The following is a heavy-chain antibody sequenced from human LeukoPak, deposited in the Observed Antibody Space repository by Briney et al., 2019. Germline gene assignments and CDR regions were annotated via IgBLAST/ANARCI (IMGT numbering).Heavy chain of an antibody. CDR1: GGSISSSRYY. D-gene: IGHD6-19*01. CDR3: ASGSSGWLEPYYFDY. CDR2: IYYSGST. V-gene: IGHV4-39*01. J-gene: IGHJ4*02. Sequence: PSETLSLTCTVSGGSISSSRYYWGWIRQPRGRGLGWIGSIYYSGSTYYNPSLKSRVTISVDTSKNQFSLKLSSVTAADTAVYYCASGSSGWLEPYYFDYWGQGTLVTVSS.